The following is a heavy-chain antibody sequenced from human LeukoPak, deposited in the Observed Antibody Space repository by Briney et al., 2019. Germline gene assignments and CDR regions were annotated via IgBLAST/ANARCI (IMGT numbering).Heavy chain of an antibody. CDR3: ARDVFGSEYPFDF. Sequence: GGSLRLSCAASGFTFSSYNMNWVRQAPGKGLEWVSSISTSSSYIYYADSLKGRFTISRDNARNSLYLHMNSLRAEDTAVYYCARDVFGSEYPFDFWGQGTLVTVSS. CDR2: ISTSSSYI. V-gene: IGHV3-21*01. CDR1: GFTFSSYN. D-gene: IGHD2-2*01. J-gene: IGHJ4*02.